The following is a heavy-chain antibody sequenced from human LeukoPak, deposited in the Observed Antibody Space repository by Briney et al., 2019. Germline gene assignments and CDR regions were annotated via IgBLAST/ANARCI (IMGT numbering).Heavy chain of an antibody. Sequence: SETLSLTCTVSGGTVSSYYWSWIRQPPGKGLEWLAYIYSSGGTNYNPSLKSRATISLDTSKNQVSLKLSSVTAADTAVYYCARGGYSGYGPAMDVWGKGTTVTVSS. V-gene: IGHV4-4*09. CDR2: IYSSGGT. CDR1: GGTVSSYY. CDR3: ARGGYSGYGPAMDV. D-gene: IGHD5-12*01. J-gene: IGHJ6*04.